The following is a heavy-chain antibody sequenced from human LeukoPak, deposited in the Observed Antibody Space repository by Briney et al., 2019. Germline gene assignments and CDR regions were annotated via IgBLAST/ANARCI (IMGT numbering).Heavy chain of an antibody. CDR2: IRYDGSNK. CDR3: AKDVTYYYDSSGPKSYYMDV. V-gene: IGHV3-30*02. D-gene: IGHD3-22*01. Sequence: GGSLRLSCAASGFSFSSYAMSWVRQAPGKGLEWVAFIRYDGSNKYYADSVKGRFTISRDNSKNTLYLQMNSLRAEDTAVYYCAKDVTYYYDSSGPKSYYMDVWGKGTTVTISS. CDR1: GFSFSSYA. J-gene: IGHJ6*03.